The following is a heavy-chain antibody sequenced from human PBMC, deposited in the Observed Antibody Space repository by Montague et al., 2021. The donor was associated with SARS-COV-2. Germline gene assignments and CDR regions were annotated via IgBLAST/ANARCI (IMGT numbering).Heavy chain of an antibody. D-gene: IGHD3-22*01. CDR2: ISYSGST. V-gene: IGHV4-59*08. CDR3: ARFPTSYYYDSKAAPATPDAFDI. CDR1: GGSISSYY. Sequence: SETLSLTCTVSGGSISSYYWSWIRQPPGRGLLWIGYISYSGSTNYNPSLKSRVTISVDTSKNHFTLRLSSVTAADTAVYYCARFPTSYYYDSKAAPATPDAFDIWGQGTMVTVSS. J-gene: IGHJ3*02.